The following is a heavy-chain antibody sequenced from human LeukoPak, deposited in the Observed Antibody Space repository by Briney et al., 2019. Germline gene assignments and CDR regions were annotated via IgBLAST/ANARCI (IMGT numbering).Heavy chain of an antibody. CDR1: GFTFNRCW. D-gene: IGHD2-21*02. Sequence: GGSLRLSCVVSGFTFNRCWMNWVRQAPGKGLEWVAHINPDGRDTYYVDSVKGRFTVSRDNAQNSMYLQMNSLRVEDTAVYYCTSWGDTTAEYFQRWGQGTLVTVSS. J-gene: IGHJ1*01. V-gene: IGHV3-7*01. CDR2: INPDGRDT. CDR3: TSWGDTTAEYFQR.